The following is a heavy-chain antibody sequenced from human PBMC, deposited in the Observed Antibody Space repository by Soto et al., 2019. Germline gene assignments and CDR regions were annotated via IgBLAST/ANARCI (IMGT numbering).Heavy chain of an antibody. CDR3: ASIAVAGTDDY. CDR2: INPSGGST. J-gene: IGHJ4*02. V-gene: IGHV1-46*01. D-gene: IGHD6-19*01. Sequence: GASVKVSCKASGYTFTIYYMHWGRQAPGQGLEWMGIINPSGGSTSYAQKFQGRVTMTRDTSTSTVYMELSSLRSEDTPVYYCASIAVAGTDDYWGQGTLVTVSS. CDR1: GYTFTIYY.